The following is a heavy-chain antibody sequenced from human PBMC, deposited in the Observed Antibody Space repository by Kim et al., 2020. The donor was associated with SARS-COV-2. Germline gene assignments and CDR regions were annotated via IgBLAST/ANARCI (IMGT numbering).Heavy chain of an antibody. J-gene: IGHJ6*02. CDR1: GGSISSYY. CDR2: IYYSGST. CDR3: ASSVPAVYGRDD. Sequence: SETLSLTCTVSGGSISSYYWSWIRQPPGKGLEWIGYIYYSGSTNYNPSLKSRVTISVATSKNKFSLKLSSVTAADTAVYYCASSVPAVYGRDDWGQGTTVTVSS. V-gene: IGHV4-59*01. D-gene: IGHD2-2*01.